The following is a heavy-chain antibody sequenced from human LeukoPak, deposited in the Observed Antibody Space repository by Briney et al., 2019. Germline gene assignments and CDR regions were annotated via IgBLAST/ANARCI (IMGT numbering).Heavy chain of an antibody. D-gene: IGHD2-2*01. CDR2: IWYDGSNK. CDR1: GFTFSSYG. Sequence: GGSLRLSCAASGFTFSSYGMRWVRQAPGKGLEWVAVIWYDGSNKYYADSVKGRFTISRDNSKNTLYLQMNSLRAEDTAVYYCVPTKAEVDYWGQGTLVTVSS. CDR3: VPTKAEVDY. J-gene: IGHJ4*02. V-gene: IGHV3-33*01.